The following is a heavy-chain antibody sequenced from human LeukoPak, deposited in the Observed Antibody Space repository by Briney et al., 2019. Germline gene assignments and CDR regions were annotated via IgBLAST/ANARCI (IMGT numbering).Heavy chain of an antibody. Sequence: GGSLRLSCAASGFTVSSNYMSWVRQAPGKGLEWVSVIYSGGSTYYADSVRGRFTISRDNAKNSLYLYMNSLTPEDTALYYCARTVEGHFDFRGQGTLVTVSS. CDR2: IYSGGST. D-gene: IGHD5-24*01. V-gene: IGHV3-53*01. CDR3: ARTVEGHFDF. CDR1: GFTVSSNY. J-gene: IGHJ4*02.